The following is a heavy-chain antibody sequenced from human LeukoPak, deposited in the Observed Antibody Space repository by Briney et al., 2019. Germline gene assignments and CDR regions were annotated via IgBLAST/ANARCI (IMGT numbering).Heavy chain of an antibody. V-gene: IGHV1-2*02. CDR1: GYTLTDYY. CDR2: INPNSGGT. J-gene: IGHJ4*02. CDR3: ARTTQWLVGLFDY. D-gene: IGHD6-19*01. Sequence: ASVKVSCKASGYTLTDYYMHWVRQAPGQGLEWMGWINPNSGGTSYPQKFQGRVTMTRDTSISTAYMELSRLRSDDTAVYYCARTTQWLVGLFDYWGQGTLVTVSS.